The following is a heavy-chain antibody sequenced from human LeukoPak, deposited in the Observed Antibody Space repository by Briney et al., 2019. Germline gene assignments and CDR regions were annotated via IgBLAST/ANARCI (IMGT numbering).Heavy chain of an antibody. D-gene: IGHD2-21*02. J-gene: IGHJ4*02. CDR2: ISSRSDYI. CDR1: GFTFDGYT. Sequence: PGGSLRLSCAASGFTFDGYTMNWVRQAPGKGLEWVASISSRSDYIYYADSVRGRFTVSRENAKNSLSLQMNTLRAEDTATYYCARAEASVTAFGFWGQGSLVTVSS. V-gene: IGHV3-21*01. CDR3: ARAEASVTAFGF.